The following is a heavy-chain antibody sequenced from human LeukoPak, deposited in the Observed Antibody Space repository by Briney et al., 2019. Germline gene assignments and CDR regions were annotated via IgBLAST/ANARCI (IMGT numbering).Heavy chain of an antibody. D-gene: IGHD2-2*01. Sequence: PGGSLRLSCAASGFTFSSYSMNWVRQAPGKGLEWVSSIGSTGAYIFYADSVKGRFTISRDNAKNSLYLQMNSLRAEDTAVYYCARDTLMYCSSTSCYPNWFDPWGQGTLVTVSS. J-gene: IGHJ5*02. V-gene: IGHV3-21*01. CDR2: IGSTGAYI. CDR1: GFTFSSYS. CDR3: ARDTLMYCSSTSCYPNWFDP.